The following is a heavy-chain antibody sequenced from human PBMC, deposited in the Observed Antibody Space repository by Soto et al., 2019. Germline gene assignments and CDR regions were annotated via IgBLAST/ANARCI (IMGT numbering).Heavy chain of an antibody. D-gene: IGHD6-13*01. J-gene: IGHJ4*02. Sequence: QVQLVQSGAELKKPGSSVRVSCKISGDSFSSYASSWVRQAPVEGLEWVGGIIPIFETANYAQNCKGRVTITAVESTTTAYMEVTRLRPEDTAIFYCAASDSSSWQHDYWGQGTLITVSS. CDR2: IIPIFETA. V-gene: IGHV1-69*01. CDR3: AASDSSSWQHDY. CDR1: GDSFSSYA.